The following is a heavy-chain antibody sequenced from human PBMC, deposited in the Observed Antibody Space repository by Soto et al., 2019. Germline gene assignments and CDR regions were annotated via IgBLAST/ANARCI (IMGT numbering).Heavy chain of an antibody. J-gene: IGHJ3*02. D-gene: IGHD5-12*01. V-gene: IGHV3-23*01. Sequence: PGGSLRLSCAASGFTFSSYAMSWVRQAPGKGLEWVSAISGSGGSTYYADSVKGRFTISRDNSKNTLYLQMNSLRAEDTAVYYCAEVGVDGYKGWGCDTWGQETMVSVSS. CDR3: AEVGVDGYKGWGCDT. CDR2: ISGSGGST. CDR1: GFTFSSYA.